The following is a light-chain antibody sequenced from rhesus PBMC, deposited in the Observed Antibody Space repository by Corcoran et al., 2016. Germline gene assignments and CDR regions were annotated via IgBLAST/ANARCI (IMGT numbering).Light chain of an antibody. V-gene: IGKV1-25*01. CDR1: QGISSS. CDR3: QQRNKYPVT. Sequence: DIQMPQSPSSLSASVGDRVTITCRASQGISSSLAWYQQKPGKAPTLLIYKASTLGSGVPSRFSGSGAGTDFTLTISSLQPEDFATYDCQQRNKYPVTFGGGTKVEIK. CDR2: KAS. J-gene: IGKJ4*01.